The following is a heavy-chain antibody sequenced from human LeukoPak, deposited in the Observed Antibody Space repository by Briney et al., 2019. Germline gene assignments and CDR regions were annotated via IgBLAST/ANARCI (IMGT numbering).Heavy chain of an antibody. V-gene: IGHV3-74*01. CDR2: VDTDGSTV. CDR1: GFTFSAYW. Sequence: GGSLRLSCAASGFTFSAYWMNWVRQGPGKGLVWVARVDTDGSTVNYADSVKGRFTISRDNSKSTLFLQMNSPSAEDTAVYYCARGIAATNYMDVWGKGTTVTVSS. J-gene: IGHJ6*03. CDR3: ARGIAATNYMDV. D-gene: IGHD6-13*01.